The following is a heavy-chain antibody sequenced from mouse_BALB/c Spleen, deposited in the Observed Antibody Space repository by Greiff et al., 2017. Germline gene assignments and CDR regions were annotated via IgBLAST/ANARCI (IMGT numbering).Heavy chain of an antibody. CDR2: ISYSGST. CDR1: GYSITSDYA. J-gene: IGHJ1*01. D-gene: IGHD2-3*01. V-gene: IGHV3-2*02. Sequence: EVQLQESGPGLVKPSQSLSLTCTVTGYSITSDYAWNWIRQFPGNKLEWMGYISYSGSTSYNPSLKSRISITRDTSKNQFFLQLNSVTTEDTATYYCAKGYDGYPYWYFDVWGAGTTVTVSS. CDR3: AKGYDGYPYWYFDV.